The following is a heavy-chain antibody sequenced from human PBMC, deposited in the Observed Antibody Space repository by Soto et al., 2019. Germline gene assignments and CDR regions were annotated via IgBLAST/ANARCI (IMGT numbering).Heavy chain of an antibody. Sequence: QVELVESGGGVVQPGRSLRLSCAATGSTFSSYGMHWVRQAPGKGLEWVAVIWYDGSNKYYADSVKGRFTISRDNSKNTLYLQMNSLRAEDTAVYYCARDFNIVVVPAANFWGQGTLVTVSS. CDR1: GSTFSSYG. J-gene: IGHJ4*02. V-gene: IGHV3-33*01. CDR3: ARDFNIVVVPAANF. CDR2: IWYDGSNK. D-gene: IGHD2-2*01.